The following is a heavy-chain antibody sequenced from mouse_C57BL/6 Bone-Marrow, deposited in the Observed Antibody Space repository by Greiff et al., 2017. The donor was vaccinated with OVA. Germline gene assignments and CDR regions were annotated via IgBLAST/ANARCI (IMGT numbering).Heavy chain of an antibody. V-gene: IGHV1-26*01. CDR2: INPNNGGT. Sequence: VQLQQSGPELVKPGASVKISCKASGYTFTDYYMNWVKQSHGKSLEWIGDINPNNGGTSYNQKFKGKATLTVDKSSSTAYMELRSLTSEDSAVYYCARKDDYPPMDYWGQGTSVTVSS. J-gene: IGHJ4*01. CDR3: ARKDDYPPMDY. D-gene: IGHD2-4*01. CDR1: GYTFTDYY.